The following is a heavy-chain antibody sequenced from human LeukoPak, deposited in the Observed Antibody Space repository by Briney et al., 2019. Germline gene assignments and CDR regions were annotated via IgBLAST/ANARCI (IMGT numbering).Heavy chain of an antibody. CDR1: GFTFSSYG. V-gene: IGHV3-30*02. CDR3: AKDASSSWSTYFDY. D-gene: IGHD6-13*01. J-gene: IGHJ4*02. CDR2: IRYDGSNK. Sequence: GGSLRLSCAASGFTFSSYGMHWVRQAPGKGLEWVAFIRYDGSNKYYADSVKGRFTISRDNSKNTPYLQMNSLRAEDTAVYYCAKDASSSWSTYFDYWGQGTLVTVSS.